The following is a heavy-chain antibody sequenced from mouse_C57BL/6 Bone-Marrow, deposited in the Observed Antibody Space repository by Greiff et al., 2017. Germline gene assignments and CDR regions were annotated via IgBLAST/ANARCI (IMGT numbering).Heavy chain of an antibody. J-gene: IGHJ4*01. CDR2: ISSGGDYI. CDR3: TRGGHYDYDDGYYAMDY. V-gene: IGHV5-9-1*02. CDR1: GFTFSSYA. D-gene: IGHD2-4*01. Sequence: EVKLMESGEGLVKPGGSLKLSCAASGFTFSSYAMSWVRQTPEKRLEWVAYISSGGDYIYYADTVKGRFTISRDNARNTLYLQMSSLKSEDTAMYYCTRGGHYDYDDGYYAMDYWGQGTSVTVSS.